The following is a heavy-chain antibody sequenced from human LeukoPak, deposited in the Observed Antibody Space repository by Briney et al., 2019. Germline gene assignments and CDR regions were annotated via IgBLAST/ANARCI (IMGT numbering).Heavy chain of an antibody. CDR2: ISSSSSTT. V-gene: IGHV3-48*01. CDR1: GFTFSSYS. Sequence: GGSLRLSCAASGFTFSSYSMNWVRQAPGKGLEWVSYISSSSSTTYYADSVKGRFTISRDNSKNTLYPQMNSLRAEDTAVYYCARDARWLQTNAFDIWGQGTMVTVSS. J-gene: IGHJ3*02. D-gene: IGHD5-24*01. CDR3: ARDARWLQTNAFDI.